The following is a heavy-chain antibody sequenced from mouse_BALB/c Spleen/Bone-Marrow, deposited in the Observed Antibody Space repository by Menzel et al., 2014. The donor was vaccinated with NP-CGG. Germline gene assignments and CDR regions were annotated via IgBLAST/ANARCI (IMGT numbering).Heavy chain of an antibody. Sequence: QVQLQQPGAELVMPGASVKMSCKASGYTFTDYWMHWVKQRPGQGLEWIGAIDTSDSYTTYNQNFKDKATLTVDESSSTAYMQFSSLTSEDSAVYYCARRNGHYWYFDVWGAGTTVTVSS. J-gene: IGHJ1*01. V-gene: IGHV1-69*01. D-gene: IGHD1-1*02. CDR1: GYTFTDYW. CDR2: IDTSDSYT. CDR3: ARRNGHYWYFDV.